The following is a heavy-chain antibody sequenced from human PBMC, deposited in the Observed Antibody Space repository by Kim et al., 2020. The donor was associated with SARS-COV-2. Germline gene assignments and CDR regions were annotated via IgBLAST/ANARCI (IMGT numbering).Heavy chain of an antibody. V-gene: IGHV4-59*08. D-gene: IGHD6-19*01. CDR3: ARYRSSGWYVGYFDY. CDR2: IYYSGST. J-gene: IGHJ4*02. CDR1: GGSISSYY. Sequence: SETLSLTCTVSGGSISSYYWSWIRQPPGKGLEWIGYIYYSGSTNYNPSLKSRVTISVDTSKNQFSLKLSSVTAADTAVYYCARYRSSGWYVGYFDYCGQ.